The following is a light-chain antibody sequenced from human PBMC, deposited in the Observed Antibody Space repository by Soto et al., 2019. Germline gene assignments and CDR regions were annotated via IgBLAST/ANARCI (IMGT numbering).Light chain of an antibody. Sequence: EIVLTQSPGTLPLSPGERATLSCRASQRVSSSYLAWYQQKPGQAPRLLIYGASSRATGIPDRFSGSGSGTDFTLTISRLEPEDFALYYCQQYGSSPYTFGQGTTLEIK. J-gene: IGKJ2*01. CDR2: GAS. CDR3: QQYGSSPYT. CDR1: QRVSSSY. V-gene: IGKV3-20*01.